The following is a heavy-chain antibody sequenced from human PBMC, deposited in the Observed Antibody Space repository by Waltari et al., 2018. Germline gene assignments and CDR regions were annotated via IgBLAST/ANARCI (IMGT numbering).Heavy chain of an antibody. CDR1: GDSIRSSSYY. CDR3: ARLRSNMTPFDP. CDR2: IYYSGST. Sequence: QLQLQGSGPGQVNPSETLSLTCTVSGDSIRSSSYYWGWIRQPPGKGLEWIGSIYYSGSTYYNPSLKSRLSISVDTPKNQFSLKLSSVTAADAAIYYCARLRSNMTPFDPWGQGTLVTVSS. V-gene: IGHV4-39*01. D-gene: IGHD2-8*01. J-gene: IGHJ5*02.